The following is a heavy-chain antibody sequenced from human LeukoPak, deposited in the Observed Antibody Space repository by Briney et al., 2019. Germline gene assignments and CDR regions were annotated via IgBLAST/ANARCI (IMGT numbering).Heavy chain of an antibody. CDR2: ISYDGSNK. CDR1: GFTFSSYA. CDR3: ARHEVYSGSYYDYYMDV. V-gene: IGHV3-30-3*01. J-gene: IGHJ6*03. D-gene: IGHD1-26*01. Sequence: GGSLRLSCAASGFTFSSYAMHWVRQAPGKGLEWVAVISYDGSNKYYADSVKGRFTISRDNSKNTLYLQMNSLRAEDTAVYYCARHEVYSGSYYDYYMDVWGKGTTVTVSS.